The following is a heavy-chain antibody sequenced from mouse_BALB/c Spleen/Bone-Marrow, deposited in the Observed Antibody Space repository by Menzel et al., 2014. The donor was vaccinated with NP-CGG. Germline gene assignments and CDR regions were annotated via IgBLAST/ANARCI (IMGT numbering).Heavy chain of an antibody. J-gene: IGHJ2*01. V-gene: IGHV4-1*02. CDR3: ARPDYYGYLNY. CDR2: INPDSRTI. D-gene: IGHD1-1*01. CDR1: AVDFSRYW. Sequence: PAAAVDFSRYWMSWVRQAPGKGLEWIGEINPDSRTINYTPSLKGKFIISRDNAKNTLYLRLNKVRSEDTALYYCARPDYYGYLNYWGQGTTLTVSS.